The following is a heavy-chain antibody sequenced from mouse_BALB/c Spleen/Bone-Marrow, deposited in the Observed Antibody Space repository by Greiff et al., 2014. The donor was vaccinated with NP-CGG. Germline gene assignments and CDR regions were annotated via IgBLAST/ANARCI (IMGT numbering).Heavy chain of an antibody. J-gene: IGHJ4*01. CDR2: IYPGTGTT. D-gene: IGHD2-5*01. CDR1: GYTFTSYW. V-gene: IGHV1S132*01. Sequence: VQLQQSGAELVRPGASVKLSCTTSGYTFTSYWIHWVKQRSGQGLEWIARIYPGTGTTFYNEKFKGKATLTADQSSSTAYLQLSSLKSEDSAVYFFAWEYSNYNYALDYWGQGTSVTVSS. CDR3: AWEYSNYNYALDY.